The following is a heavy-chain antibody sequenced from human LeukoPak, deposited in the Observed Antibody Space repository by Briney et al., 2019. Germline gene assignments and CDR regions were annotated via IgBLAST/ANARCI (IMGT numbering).Heavy chain of an antibody. Sequence: SETLSLTCTVSDDSMTGYYWSWIRQPPGKGLEWIGYIYYSGSTNYNPSLKSRVTISVDTSKNQFSLKLSSVTAADTAVYYCARAHKLNAFDIWGQGTMVTVSS. CDR3: ARAHKLNAFDI. J-gene: IGHJ3*02. D-gene: IGHD1-1*01. V-gene: IGHV4-59*01. CDR2: IYYSGST. CDR1: DDSMTGYY.